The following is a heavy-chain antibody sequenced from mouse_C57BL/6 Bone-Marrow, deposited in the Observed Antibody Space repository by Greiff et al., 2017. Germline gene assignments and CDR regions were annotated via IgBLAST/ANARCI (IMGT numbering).Heavy chain of an antibody. CDR1: GYTFTNYW. CDR3: ARSQGYYAVGFAY. D-gene: IGHD2-3*01. Sequence: VQGVESGAELVRPGTSVKMSCKASGYTFTNYWIGWAKQRPGHGLEWIGDIYPGGGYTNYNEKFKGKATLTADKSSSTAYMQFSSLTSEDSAIYYCARSQGYYAVGFAYWGQGTLVTVSA. V-gene: IGHV1-63*01. J-gene: IGHJ3*01. CDR2: IYPGGGYT.